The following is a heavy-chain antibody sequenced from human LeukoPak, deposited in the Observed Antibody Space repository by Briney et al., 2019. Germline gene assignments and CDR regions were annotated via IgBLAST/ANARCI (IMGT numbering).Heavy chain of an antibody. J-gene: IGHJ4*02. V-gene: IGHV1-69*02. CDR1: GGTFSSYT. D-gene: IGHD3-22*01. CDR2: IIPILGIA. Sequence: GSSVKVSCKASGGTFSSYTISWVRQAPGQGLEWMGRIIPILGIANYAQKFQGRVTITTDESTSTAYMELSSLRSEDTAVYYCASYYYDSSGYEQIDYWGQGTLVTVSS. CDR3: ASYYYDSSGYEQIDY.